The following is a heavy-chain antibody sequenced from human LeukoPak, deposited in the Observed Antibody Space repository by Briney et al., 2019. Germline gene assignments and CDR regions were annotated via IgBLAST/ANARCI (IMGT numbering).Heavy chain of an antibody. D-gene: IGHD2-21*02. J-gene: IGHJ4*02. CDR2: ISGSGGST. Sequence: GSLRISCAASGFTFSSYAMRWVRQAPGKGLEWVSTISGSGGSTYYADSVKGRFTISRDNSKNTLYLQLNSLTAEDTAAYYCARGDRDPFDYWGQGTLVTVSS. V-gene: IGHV3-23*01. CDR3: ARGDRDPFDY. CDR1: GFTFSSYA.